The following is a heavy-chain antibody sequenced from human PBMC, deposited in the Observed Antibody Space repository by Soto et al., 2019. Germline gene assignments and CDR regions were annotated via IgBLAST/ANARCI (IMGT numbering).Heavy chain of an antibody. CDR2: INPNSGNI. CDR3: ARGRASGSYYLLDY. D-gene: IGHD3-10*01. Sequence: ASVKVSCKASGDTFTAYDINWVRQATGHGLEWMGWINPNSGNIGYAQRFQGRVTMTRDTAIRTAYMEVSSLRSDDTAVYYCARGRASGSYYLLDYWGQGTLVTVSS. J-gene: IGHJ4*02. CDR1: GDTFTAYD. V-gene: IGHV1-8*01.